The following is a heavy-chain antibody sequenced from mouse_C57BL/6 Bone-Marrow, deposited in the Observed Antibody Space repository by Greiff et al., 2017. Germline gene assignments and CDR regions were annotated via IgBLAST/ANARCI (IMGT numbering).Heavy chain of an antibody. CDR2: INPSSGYT. V-gene: IGHV1-4*01. J-gene: IGHJ4*01. CDR1: GYTFTSYT. CDR3: ARLRRRLLYYAMDY. Sequence: VQLQHSGAELARPGASVKMSCKASGYTFTSYTMHWVKQRPGQGLEWIGYINPSSGYTKYNQKFKDKATLTADKSSSTAYMQLSSLTSEDSAVYYCARLRRRLLYYAMDYWGQGTSVTVSS. D-gene: IGHD1-1*01.